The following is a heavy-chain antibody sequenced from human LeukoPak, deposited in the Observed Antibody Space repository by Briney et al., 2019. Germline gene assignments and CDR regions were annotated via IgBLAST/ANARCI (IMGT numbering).Heavy chain of an antibody. D-gene: IGHD3-16*02. CDR3: VRDQRRDSF. CDR2: INSDGTST. V-gene: IGHV3-74*01. Sequence: GGSLRLSCAASGFTFSSYWMHWVRQVPGKGLVWVSRINSDGTSTYYADSVKGRFTISGENAKNTLYLQMNSLRAEDTAVYYCVRDQRRDSFRGQGTLVIVSS. J-gene: IGHJ4*02. CDR1: GFTFSSYW.